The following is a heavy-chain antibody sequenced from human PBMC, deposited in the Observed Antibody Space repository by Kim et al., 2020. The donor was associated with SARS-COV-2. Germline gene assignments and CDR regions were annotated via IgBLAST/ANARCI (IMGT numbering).Heavy chain of an antibody. V-gene: IGHV4-31*02. D-gene: IGHD3-10*01. J-gene: IGHJ4*02. Sequence: HNPSLKGRVTIYVDTSTNQFSLKLSSVTAADTAVYYCARATMVRGKFFDYWGQGTLVTVSS. CDR3: ARATMVRGKFFDY.